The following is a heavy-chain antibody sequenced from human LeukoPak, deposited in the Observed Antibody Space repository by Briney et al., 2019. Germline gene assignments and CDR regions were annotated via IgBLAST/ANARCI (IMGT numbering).Heavy chain of an antibody. CDR2: MHYTAST. CDR1: GGSITSYY. V-gene: IGHV4-59*01. J-gene: IGHJ4*02. D-gene: IGHD3-10*01. CDR3: ARDARGSRSYNY. Sequence: SETLSLTCTVPGGSITSYYWSWFRQPPGKGLEWIACMHYTASTSYNPSLESRVTMSMDTSKSQFSLKLNSVTAADTAVYYCARDARGSRSYNYWGQGTLVTVSS.